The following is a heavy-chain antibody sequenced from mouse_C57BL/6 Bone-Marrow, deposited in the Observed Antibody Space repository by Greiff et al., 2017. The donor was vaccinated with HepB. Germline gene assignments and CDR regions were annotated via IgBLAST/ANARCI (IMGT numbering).Heavy chain of an antibody. CDR1: GFTFSDYG. D-gene: IGHD1-1*01. CDR3: ARQGSITTVVATRAMDY. V-gene: IGHV5-15*01. Sequence: EVQLVESGGGLVQPGGSLKLSCAASGFTFSDYGMAWVRQAPRKGPEWVAFISNLAYSIYYADTVTGRFTISRENAKNTLYLEMSSLRSEDTAMYYCARQGSITTVVATRAMDYWGQGTSVTVSS. J-gene: IGHJ4*01. CDR2: ISNLAYSI.